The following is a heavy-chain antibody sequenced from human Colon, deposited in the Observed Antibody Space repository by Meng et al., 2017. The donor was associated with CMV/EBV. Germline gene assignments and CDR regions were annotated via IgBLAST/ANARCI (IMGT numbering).Heavy chain of an antibody. Sequence: ASVQVSCKASGCTFTGYYVHWVRQAPGRGREWMGWINPNSGGTNYAQKFQGRVTITRDTSISTAYMELRSLRSDDTAVYYCARDRWADDSSVLNWFDPWGQGTLVTVSS. J-gene: IGHJ5*02. CDR1: GCTFTGYY. CDR2: INPNSGGT. CDR3: ARDRWADDSSVLNWFDP. D-gene: IGHD3-22*01. V-gene: IGHV1-2*02.